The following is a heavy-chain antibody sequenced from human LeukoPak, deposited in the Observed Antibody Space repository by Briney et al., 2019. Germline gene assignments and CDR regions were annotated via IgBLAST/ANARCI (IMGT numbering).Heavy chain of an antibody. Sequence: GESLKISCKGSGYGFTSYWIGWVRQMPGKGLEWMGIIYPGDSDTRYSPPFQGQVTISADKSISTAYLQWSSLKASDTAMYYCARHSNIYSGYDFIDYWGQGTLVTVSS. V-gene: IGHV5-51*01. CDR3: ARHSNIYSGYDFIDY. CDR1: GYGFTSYW. CDR2: IYPGDSDT. J-gene: IGHJ4*02. D-gene: IGHD5-12*01.